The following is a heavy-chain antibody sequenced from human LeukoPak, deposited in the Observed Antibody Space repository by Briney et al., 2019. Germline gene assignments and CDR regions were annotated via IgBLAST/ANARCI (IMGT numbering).Heavy chain of an antibody. Sequence: GGSLRLSCAASGFTFSSYGMHWVRQAPGKGLEWVAVIWYDGSNKYYADSVKGRFTISRDNSKNTLYLQMNSLRAEDTAVYYCAREALQSYFDYWGQGTLVTVSS. CDR1: GFTFSSYG. J-gene: IGHJ4*02. CDR3: AREALQSYFDY. CDR2: IWYDGSNK. V-gene: IGHV3-33*01.